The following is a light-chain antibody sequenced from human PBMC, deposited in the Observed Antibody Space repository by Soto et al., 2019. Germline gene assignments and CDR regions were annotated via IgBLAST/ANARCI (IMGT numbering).Light chain of an antibody. Sequence: EIVLTQSPATLSLSPGVRATLSCRASQSVSSHLAWYQQKPGQAPRLLIYDASNRATGIPAGFSGSGSGTDFTLTISSLEPEDFAVYYCQQRSNWPPITFGKGTRLEIK. CDR2: DAS. V-gene: IGKV3-11*01. CDR3: QQRSNWPPIT. J-gene: IGKJ5*01. CDR1: QSVSSH.